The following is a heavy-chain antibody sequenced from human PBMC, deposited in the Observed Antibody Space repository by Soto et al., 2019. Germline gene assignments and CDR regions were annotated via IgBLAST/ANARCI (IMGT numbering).Heavy chain of an antibody. CDR1: GFTFSSYG. D-gene: IGHD5-12*01. J-gene: IGHJ6*02. V-gene: IGHV3-30*03. CDR2: ISYDGSNK. Sequence: QVQLVESGGGGVQPGRSLRLSCAASGFTFSSYGMHWVRQAPGKGLEWVAVISYDGSNKYYADSVKGRFTISRDNSKNTLYLQMNSLRAEDTAVYYCAFGYDKGGDYYYGMDVWGQGTTVTVSS. CDR3: AFGYDKGGDYYYGMDV.